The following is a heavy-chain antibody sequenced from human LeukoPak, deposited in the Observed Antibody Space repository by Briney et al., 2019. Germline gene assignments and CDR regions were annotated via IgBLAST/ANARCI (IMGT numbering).Heavy chain of an antibody. CDR2: ISYDGSNK. J-gene: IGHJ6*02. CDR3: ARADEIVVVVEGMDV. CDR1: GFTFSSYG. Sequence: PGRSLRLSCAASGFTFSSYGMHWVRQAPGKGLEWVAVISYDGSNKYYADSVKGRFTISRDNSKNTLYLQMNSLRAEDTAVYYCARADEIVVVVEGMDVWGQGTTVTVSS. D-gene: IGHD2-15*01. V-gene: IGHV3-30*03.